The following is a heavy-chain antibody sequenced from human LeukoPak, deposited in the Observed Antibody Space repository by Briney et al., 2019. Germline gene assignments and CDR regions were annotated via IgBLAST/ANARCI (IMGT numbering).Heavy chain of an antibody. CDR2: IGVNGVTT. J-gene: IGHJ4*02. D-gene: IGHD3-10*02. CDR3: AKEVFGEYYDGFDY. CDR1: GFTFSSYA. Sequence: QPGGSLRLSCAASGFTFSSYAMSWVRQAPGEGLEWVSRIGVNGVTTYYADSVKGRFTISRDNSRNTLFLHMNSLRAEDTAVYYCAKEVFGEYYDGFDYWGQGTLVTVSS. V-gene: IGHV3-23*01.